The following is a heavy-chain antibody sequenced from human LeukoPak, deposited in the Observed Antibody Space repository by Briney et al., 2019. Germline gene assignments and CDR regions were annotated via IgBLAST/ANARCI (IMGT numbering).Heavy chain of an antibody. Sequence: GGSLRLSCAASGFTFSNYGMHWVRQAPGKGLEWVAVVSSDGSIDYYADSLRGRFTVSRDNSKNTMFLQFNTLRQEDTAVYYCAKDFEYSSSFLDYWGQGTLVTVSS. CDR1: GFTFSNYG. J-gene: IGHJ4*02. CDR3: AKDFEYSSSFLDY. V-gene: IGHV3-30*18. D-gene: IGHD6-6*01. CDR2: VSSDGSID.